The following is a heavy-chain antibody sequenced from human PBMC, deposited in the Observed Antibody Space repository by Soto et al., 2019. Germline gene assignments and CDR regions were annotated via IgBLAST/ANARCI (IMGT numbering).Heavy chain of an antibody. J-gene: IGHJ6*02. CDR1: GYSVSSSDYY. Sequence: SETLSLTCSVSGYSVSSSDYYWAWIRQPPGKGLEWIGSMLYSGLTYYNPSLKSRVTLSVDTSKNQFSVRLNSVTASDTAVYYCAPLTVSLSGPYGIHVWGRGTTVTVSS. D-gene: IGHD2-15*01. V-gene: IGHV4-39*01. CDR2: MLYSGLT. CDR3: APLTVSLSGPYGIHV.